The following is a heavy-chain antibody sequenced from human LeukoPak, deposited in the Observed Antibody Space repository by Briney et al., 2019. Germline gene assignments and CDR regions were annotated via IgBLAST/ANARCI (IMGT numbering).Heavy chain of an antibody. CDR2: IYYSGST. Sequence: SGPTLVNPTQTLTLTCTFSGFSLITSGMCVSWIRQPPGKALEWIGYIYYSGSTYYNPSLKSRVTISVDTSKNQFSLKLSSVTAADTAVYYCARVEYGDYVGSPNWFDPWGQGTLVTVSS. CDR3: ARVEYGDYVGSPNWFDP. CDR1: GFSLITSGMC. J-gene: IGHJ5*02. D-gene: IGHD4-17*01. V-gene: IGHV4-31*03.